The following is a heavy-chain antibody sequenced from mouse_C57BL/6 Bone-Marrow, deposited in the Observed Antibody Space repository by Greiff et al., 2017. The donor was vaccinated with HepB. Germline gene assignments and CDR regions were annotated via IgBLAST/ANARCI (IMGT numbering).Heavy chain of an antibody. V-gene: IGHV5-15*01. J-gene: IGHJ3*01. CDR1: GFTFSDYG. Sequence: EVKLVESGGGLVQPGGSLKLSCAASGFTFSDYGMAWVRQAPRKGPEWVAFISNLAYSIYYADTVTGRFTISRDNAKNTLYLEMSSLRSEDTAMYYCARLGGGSSGFAYWGQGTLVTVSA. CDR3: ARLGGGSSGFAY. CDR2: ISNLAYSI. D-gene: IGHD1-1*01.